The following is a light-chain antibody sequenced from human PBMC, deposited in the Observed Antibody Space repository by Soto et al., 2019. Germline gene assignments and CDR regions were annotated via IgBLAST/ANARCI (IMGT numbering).Light chain of an antibody. CDR3: SSFTWSSTLQ. V-gene: IGLV2-14*01. J-gene: IGLJ3*02. CDR1: SSDVGAYNY. CDR2: EVS. Sequence: QSALTQPASVSGSPGQSITISYTGTSSDVGAYNYVSWFQQHPGKAPKLIIYEVSNRPSGVSNRFSGSKSGNTASLTISGLQAEDGADYYCSSFTWSSTLQFGGGTKVTVL.